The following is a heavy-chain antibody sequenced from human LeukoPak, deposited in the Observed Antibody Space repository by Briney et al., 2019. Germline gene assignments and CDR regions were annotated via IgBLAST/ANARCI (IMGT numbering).Heavy chain of an antibody. J-gene: IGHJ6*02. D-gene: IGHD1-20*01. Sequence: GGSLRLSCAASGFTFSDYYMSWIRQAPGKGLEWVSYISSSGSTIYYADSVKGRFTISRDNAKNSPYLQMNSLRAEDTAVHYCARDRRYNWNDLAYYGMDVWSQGTTVTVSS. CDR3: ARDRRYNWNDLAYYGMDV. V-gene: IGHV3-11*01. CDR1: GFTFSDYY. CDR2: ISSSGSTI.